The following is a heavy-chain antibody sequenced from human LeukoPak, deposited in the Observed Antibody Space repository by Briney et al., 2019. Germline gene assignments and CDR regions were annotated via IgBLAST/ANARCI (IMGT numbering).Heavy chain of an antibody. CDR3: ARGKGLLPSPFDY. Sequence: SETLSLTCTVFGGSISSRNYYWGWLRQPPGKGLEWIGEINHSGSTNYNPSLKSRVTISVDTSKNQFSLKLSSVTAADTAVYYCARGKGLLPSPFDYWGQGTLVTVSS. CDR1: GGSISSRNYY. CDR2: INHSGST. J-gene: IGHJ4*02. V-gene: IGHV4-39*07. D-gene: IGHD3-22*01.